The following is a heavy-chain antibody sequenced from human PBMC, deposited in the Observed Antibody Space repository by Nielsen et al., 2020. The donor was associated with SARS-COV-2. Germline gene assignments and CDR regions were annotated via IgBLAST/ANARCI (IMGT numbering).Heavy chain of an antibody. CDR2: ISSGGDDT. J-gene: IGHJ4*02. Sequence: GESLKISCAASGFTFSSYAMSWVRQAPGKGLEWVSAISSGGDDTFYADSVKGRFTISRDNSKNTLYLQMNSVRAEDTAVYYCANSPGGFDYWGQGTLVTVSS. CDR1: GFTFSSYA. V-gene: IGHV3-23*01. CDR3: ANSPGGFDY.